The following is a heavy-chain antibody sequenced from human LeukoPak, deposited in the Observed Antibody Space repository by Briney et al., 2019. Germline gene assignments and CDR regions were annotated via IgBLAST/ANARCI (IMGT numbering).Heavy chain of an antibody. CDR3: AKDRGYDAFDI. D-gene: IGHD3-10*01. CDR2: ISYDGSNK. J-gene: IGHJ3*02. V-gene: IGHV3-30*18. Sequence: GGSLRLSCAASGFTFNTYDMHWVRQAPGKGLEWVAVISYDGSNKYYTDSVKGRFTISRDNSKNTLYLQMNSLRPEETALYYCAKDRGYDAFDIWGQGTMVTVSS. CDR1: GFTFNTYD.